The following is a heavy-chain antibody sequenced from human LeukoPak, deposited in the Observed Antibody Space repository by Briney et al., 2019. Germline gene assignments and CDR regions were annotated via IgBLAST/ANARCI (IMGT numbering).Heavy chain of an antibody. Sequence: PSETLSLTCAVSAGFINSSNWWSWVRQPPGKGLEWIGEIFHTGDANYNPSLKSRVTMSVDKSKNQFSLRLCSVTAADTAMYFCVRDRNSNLRLGFWGQGALVTVSS. V-gene: IGHV4-4*02. J-gene: IGHJ4*02. CDR3: VRDRNSNLRLGF. CDR2: IFHTGDA. D-gene: IGHD5-12*01. CDR1: AGFINSSNW.